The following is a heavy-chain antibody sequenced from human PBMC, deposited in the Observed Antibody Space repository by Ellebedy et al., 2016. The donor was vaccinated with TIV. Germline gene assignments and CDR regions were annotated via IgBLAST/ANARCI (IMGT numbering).Heavy chain of an antibody. J-gene: IGHJ3*02. CDR3: ARETPNRAFDI. Sequence: GESLKISCAASGFTFSSYGMHWVRQAPGKGLEWVAVISEDGRNKYYADSVKGRFTISRDNAKNSLFLQMNSLRAEDTAVYYGARETPNRAFDIWGQGAMVTVSS. CDR2: ISEDGRNK. D-gene: IGHD1-14*01. V-gene: IGHV3-30*03. CDR1: GFTFSSYG.